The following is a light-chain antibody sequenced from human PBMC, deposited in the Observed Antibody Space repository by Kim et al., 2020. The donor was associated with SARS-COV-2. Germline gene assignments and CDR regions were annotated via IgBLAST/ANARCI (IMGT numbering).Light chain of an antibody. Sequence: LGQTVRITCQGDSLRSYYASWYQQKPGQAPVLVIYGKNNRPSGIPDRFSGSSSGNTASLTITGAQAEDEADYYCNSRDSSGNHHWVFGGGNQLTVL. CDR2: GKN. CDR3: NSRDSSGNHHWV. J-gene: IGLJ3*02. V-gene: IGLV3-19*01. CDR1: SLRSYY.